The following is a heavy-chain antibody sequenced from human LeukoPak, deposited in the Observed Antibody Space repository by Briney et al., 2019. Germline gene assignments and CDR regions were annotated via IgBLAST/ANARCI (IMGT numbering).Heavy chain of an antibody. CDR1: GGSTSSYY. J-gene: IGHJ4*02. CDR3: ASCSGGSCYSLDS. CDR2: IYASGST. D-gene: IGHD2-15*01. V-gene: IGHV4-4*07. Sequence: PSETLSLTCTVSGGSTSSYYWSWIRQPAGKGLEWIGRIYASGSTNYNPSLKSRVTMSVDTSKKQFSLKLRSVTAADTAVYFCASCSGGSCYSLDSWGQGTLVTVSS.